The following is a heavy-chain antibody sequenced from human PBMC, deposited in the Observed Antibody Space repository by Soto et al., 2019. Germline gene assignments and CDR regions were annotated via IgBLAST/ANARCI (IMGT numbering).Heavy chain of an antibody. V-gene: IGHV3-23*01. D-gene: IGHD2-15*01. CDR2: ISGSGGST. Sequence: EVQVLESGGGLVQPGKSLRLSCAASGFTFSSYSMSWVRQAPGKGLEWVSAISGSGGSTYYADSVKGRFTISRDNSKNTLYLQMNSLRAEDTAVYYCAKEALYCSGGSCWYFDLWGRGTLVTVSS. CDR1: GFTFSSYS. J-gene: IGHJ2*01. CDR3: AKEALYCSGGSCWYFDL.